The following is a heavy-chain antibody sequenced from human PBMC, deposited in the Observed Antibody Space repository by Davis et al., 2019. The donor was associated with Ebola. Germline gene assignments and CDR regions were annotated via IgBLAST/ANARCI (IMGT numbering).Heavy chain of an antibody. Sequence: SETLSLTCTVSGGSVSSGSYYWSWIRQPPGKGLEWIGYIYYSGSTNYNPSLKSRVTISVDTSKNQFSLKLSSVTAADTAVYYCARDLHYYGMDVWGQGTTVTVSS. J-gene: IGHJ6*02. CDR1: GGSVSSGSYY. CDR2: IYYSGST. CDR3: ARDLHYYGMDV. V-gene: IGHV4-61*01.